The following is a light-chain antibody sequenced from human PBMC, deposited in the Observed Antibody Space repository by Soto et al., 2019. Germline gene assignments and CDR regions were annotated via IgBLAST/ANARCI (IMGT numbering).Light chain of an antibody. V-gene: IGKV1-39*01. J-gene: IGKJ1*01. Sequence: DIQMTQSPSSLSASVGDSLTLRVRASQTVTSYLNWYQQKPGKAPKLLIYAASTLQSGVPSRFSGSGSGTEFTLTIISLQPEDFATYYCQQSYRFPKTFGRGTKVDI. CDR2: AAS. CDR1: QTVTSY. CDR3: QQSYRFPKT.